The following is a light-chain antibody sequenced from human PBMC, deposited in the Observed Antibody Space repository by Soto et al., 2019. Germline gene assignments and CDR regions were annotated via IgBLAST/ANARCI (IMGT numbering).Light chain of an antibody. CDR3: QQYNDWQWT. V-gene: IGKV3-15*01. Sequence: IVITQSPATLSVSPGERATLSCRASQTLINKLAWFQQEPGQAPRLLIYDASTRATGVPARFSGSGSGTEFTLTISSLQSEDFAVYYCQQYNDWQWTFGQGTKVDI. J-gene: IGKJ1*01. CDR2: DAS. CDR1: QTLINK.